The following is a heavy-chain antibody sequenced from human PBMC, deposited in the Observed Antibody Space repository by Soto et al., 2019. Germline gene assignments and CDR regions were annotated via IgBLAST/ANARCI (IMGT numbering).Heavy chain of an antibody. CDR3: ATDHGARLPLYFYYYGRDV. CDR1: GYTLTELS. Sequence: GASVKVSCKVSGYTLTELSMHWVRQAPGKGLEWKGGFYPEDGETIYAQKFQGRVTMTEDTSTDTAYMELSSLRSEDTAVYYCATDHGARLPLYFYYYGRDVWGKWTTVTV. D-gene: IGHD2-15*01. CDR2: FYPEDGET. V-gene: IGHV1-24*01. J-gene: IGHJ6*04.